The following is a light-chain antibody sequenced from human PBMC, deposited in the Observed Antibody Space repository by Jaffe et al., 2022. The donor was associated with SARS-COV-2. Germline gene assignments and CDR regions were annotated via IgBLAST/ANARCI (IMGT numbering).Light chain of an antibody. J-gene: IGKJ4*01. V-gene: IGKV3-20*01. Sequence: EIVLTQSPGTLSLSPGERATLSCRASQIVNSNYVAWYQQRPGQPPKFLIYAASTRATGTPERFSGSGSGTDFLLTISSLEPEDFAVYFCQQYGTSPRTFGRGTKVEF. CDR3: QQYGTSPRT. CDR2: AAS. CDR1: QIVNSNY.